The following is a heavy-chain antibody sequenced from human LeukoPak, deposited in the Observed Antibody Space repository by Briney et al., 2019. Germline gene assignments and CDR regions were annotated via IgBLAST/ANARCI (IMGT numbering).Heavy chain of an antibody. D-gene: IGHD3-3*01. J-gene: IGHJ4*02. Sequence: ASVKVSCKASGYTFTGYYMHWVRQAPGQELEWMGRINPNSGGTNYAQKFQGRVTMTRDTSISTAYMELSRLRSDDTAVYYCAADGIMIFGVVYGGFDYWGQGTLVTVSS. CDR1: GYTFTGYY. CDR3: AADGIMIFGVVYGGFDY. V-gene: IGHV1-2*06. CDR2: INPNSGGT.